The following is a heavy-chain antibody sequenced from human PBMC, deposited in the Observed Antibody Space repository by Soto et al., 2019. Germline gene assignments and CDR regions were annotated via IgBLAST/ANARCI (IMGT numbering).Heavy chain of an antibody. CDR3: ARLGGYCDRTGFYGYYALDV. CDR2: FRYSKNN. CDR1: GGSISSGPYS. J-gene: IGHJ6*02. Sequence: QLQLQESGPGLVKPSETLSLTCTVSGGSISSGPYSWGWIRQTPGEGLEWIGTFRYSKNNYYNPSLESRVTISVDASKNVFSLKVTSATVADTAIYYCARLGGYCDRTGFYGYYALDVWGHGTTVTVSS. V-gene: IGHV4-39*02. D-gene: IGHD2-15*01.